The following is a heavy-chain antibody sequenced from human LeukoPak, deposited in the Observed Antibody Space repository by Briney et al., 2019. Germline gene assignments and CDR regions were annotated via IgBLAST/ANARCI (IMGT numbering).Heavy chain of an antibody. Sequence: PSETLSLTCAVYGGSFSGYYWSWIRQPPGKGLEWIGEINHSGSTNYNPSLKSRVTISVDTSKNQFSLKLSSVTAADTAVYYCAGGLWFIPDYWGQGTLVTVSS. D-gene: IGHD3-9*01. CDR2: INHSGST. V-gene: IGHV4-34*01. J-gene: IGHJ4*02. CDR1: GGSFSGYY. CDR3: AGGLWFIPDY.